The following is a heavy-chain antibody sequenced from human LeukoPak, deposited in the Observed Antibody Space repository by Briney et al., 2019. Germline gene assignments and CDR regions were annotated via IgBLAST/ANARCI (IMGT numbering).Heavy chain of an antibody. D-gene: IGHD2-2*01. J-gene: IGHJ4*02. CDR1: GFTFGDYA. V-gene: IGHV3-49*04. CDR2: IRSKAYGGTT. CDR3: TRAPAALFDY. Sequence: GRSLRLSCTASGFTFGDYAMSWVRQAPGKGLEWVGFIRSKAYGGTTEYAASVKGRFTISRDDSKSIAYLQMNSLKTEDTAVYYCTRAPAALFDYWGQGTLVTVPS.